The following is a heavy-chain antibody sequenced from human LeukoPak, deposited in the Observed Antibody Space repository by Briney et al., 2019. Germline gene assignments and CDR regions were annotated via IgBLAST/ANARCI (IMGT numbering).Heavy chain of an antibody. CDR1: GLTFSNYA. V-gene: IGHV3-23*01. CDR2: ISSSGGNT. Sequence: GGSLRLSCAASGLTFSNYAMSWVRQAPGKGLEWVAAISSSGGNTNYADSVKGRFTISRDNSKNTLYLEMYSLRAEDTAVYYCATYSDFWSAYFVYWGRGTLVTVSS. D-gene: IGHD3-3*01. CDR3: ATYSDFWSAYFVY. J-gene: IGHJ4*02.